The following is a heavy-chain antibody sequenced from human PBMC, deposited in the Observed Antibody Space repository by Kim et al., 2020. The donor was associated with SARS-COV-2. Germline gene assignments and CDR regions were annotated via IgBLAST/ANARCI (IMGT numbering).Heavy chain of an antibody. J-gene: IGHJ4*02. D-gene: IGHD3-10*01. CDR2: ISYDGSDT. CDR1: GFTFSSYG. Sequence: GGSLRLSCIASGFTFSSYGMHWVRQAPGKGLDWVAVISYDGSDTYYTDPVKGRFTISRDNSKNTLYLQMNSLTTEDTAVYYCAKDRVQKAHYGLGSPPAGYWGQGTLVTVSS. V-gene: IGHV3-30*18. CDR3: AKDRVQKAHYGLGSPPAGY.